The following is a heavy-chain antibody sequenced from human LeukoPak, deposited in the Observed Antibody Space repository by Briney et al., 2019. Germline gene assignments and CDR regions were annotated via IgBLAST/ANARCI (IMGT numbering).Heavy chain of an antibody. V-gene: IGHV1-69*05. CDR2: IIPIFGTA. Sequence: WASVKVSCKASRCTFSSYAISWVRQAPGQGLEWMGGIIPIFGTANYAQKFQGRVTITTDESTSTAYMELSSLRSEDTAVYYCARAPLPPYYYDSSGYYYFDYWGQGTLVTVSS. CDR3: ARAPLPPYYYDSSGYYYFDY. D-gene: IGHD3-22*01. J-gene: IGHJ4*02. CDR1: RCTFSSYA.